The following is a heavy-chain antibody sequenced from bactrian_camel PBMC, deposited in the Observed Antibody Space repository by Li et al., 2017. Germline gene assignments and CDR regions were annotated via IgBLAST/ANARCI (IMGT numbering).Heavy chain of an antibody. V-gene: IGHV3-3*01. J-gene: IGHJ4*01. D-gene: IGHD4*01. CDR3: APGYVKYSRDYEDHC. CDR2: VGETDGIT. CDR1: GITEGTNC. Sequence: HVQLVESGGGSVQAGGSLRLSCEVSGITEGTNCIGWFRQAPGKEREHVAAVGETDGITYCADSVKGRFTISTDNAKSTVYLQMNSLKSQDTAVYYCAPGYVKYSRDYEDHCWGQGTQVTVS.